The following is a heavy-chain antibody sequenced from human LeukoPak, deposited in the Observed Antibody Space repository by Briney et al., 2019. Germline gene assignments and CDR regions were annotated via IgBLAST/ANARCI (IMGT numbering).Heavy chain of an antibody. Sequence: ASVKVSCKASGYTFTSYDINWVRQATGQGLEWMGWMNPNSGNTGYAQKFQGRVTMTRNTSISTAYMELSSLRSEDTAVYHCARVEWELLYYYGMDVWGQGTTVTVSS. D-gene: IGHD1-26*01. J-gene: IGHJ6*02. CDR2: MNPNSGNT. V-gene: IGHV1-8*01. CDR3: ARVEWELLYYYGMDV. CDR1: GYTFTSYD.